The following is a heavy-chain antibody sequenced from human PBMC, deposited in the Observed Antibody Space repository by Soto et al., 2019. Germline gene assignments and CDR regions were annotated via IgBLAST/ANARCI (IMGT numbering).Heavy chain of an antibody. Sequence: QVQLVQSGAEVKKPGASVKVSCKASGYTFTSYGISWVRQAPGQGLEWMGWISANNGNTNYAQKLQGRVTMTTDTSTSTADMERRSLRSDDTAVYYCARDRGSYALDYWGQGTLVTVSS. CDR2: ISANNGNT. V-gene: IGHV1-18*01. CDR3: ARDRGSYALDY. J-gene: IGHJ4*02. CDR1: GYTFTSYG. D-gene: IGHD1-26*01.